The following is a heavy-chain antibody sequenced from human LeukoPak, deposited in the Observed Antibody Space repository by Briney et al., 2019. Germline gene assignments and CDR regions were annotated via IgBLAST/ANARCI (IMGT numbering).Heavy chain of an antibody. CDR3: ARDFHYYDSSGYYADDAFDI. D-gene: IGHD3-22*01. Sequence: ASVKVSCKASGYTFTSYGISWVRQAPGQGLEWMRWISAYNGNTNYAQKLQGRVTMTTDTSTSTAYMELRSLRSDDTAVYYCARDFHYYDSSGYYADDAFDIWGQGTMVTVSS. CDR1: GYTFTSYG. V-gene: IGHV1-18*01. J-gene: IGHJ3*02. CDR2: ISAYNGNT.